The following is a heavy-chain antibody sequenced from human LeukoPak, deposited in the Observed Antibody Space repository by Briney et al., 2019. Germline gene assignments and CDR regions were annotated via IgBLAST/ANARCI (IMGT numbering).Heavy chain of an antibody. CDR3: ASEVLMVYGRVAPFDY. J-gene: IGHJ4*02. CDR1: GFTFSSYS. CDR2: ISSSSSYI. Sequence: PGRSLRLSCAASGFTFSSYSMNWVRQAPGKGLEWVSSISSSSSYIYYADSVKGRFTISRDNAKNSLYLQMNSLRAEDTAVYYCASEVLMVYGRVAPFDYWGQGTLVTVSS. V-gene: IGHV3-21*01. D-gene: IGHD2-8*01.